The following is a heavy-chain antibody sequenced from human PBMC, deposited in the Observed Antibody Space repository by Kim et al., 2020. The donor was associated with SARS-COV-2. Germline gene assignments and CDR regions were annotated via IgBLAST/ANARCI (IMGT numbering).Heavy chain of an antibody. V-gene: IGHV4-34*01. CDR2: INHSGST. D-gene: IGHD1-1*01. CDR3: ARRERRNNWFDP. CDR1: GGSFSGYY. Sequence: SETLSLTCAVYGGSFSGYYWSWIRQPPGKGLEWIGEINHSGSTNYNPSLKSRVTISVDTSKNQFSLKLSSVTAADTAVYYCARRERRNNWFDPWGQGTLVTVSS. J-gene: IGHJ5*02.